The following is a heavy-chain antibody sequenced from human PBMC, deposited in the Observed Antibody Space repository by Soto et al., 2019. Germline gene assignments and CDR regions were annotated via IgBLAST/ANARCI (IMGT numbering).Heavy chain of an antibody. CDR1: GDSISSSSFF. CDR3: ARHGGGVGYFDF. CDR2: IYYSGST. D-gene: IGHD3-16*01. V-gene: IGHV4-39*01. Sequence: SETLSLTCTVSGDSISSSSFFCAWIRQPPGKGLEWIGSIYYSGSTYYSPSLKSRLTISVDTSKNQFFLKLSSVTAADTAMYYCARHGGGVGYFDFWGPGILVTVLL. J-gene: IGHJ4*02.